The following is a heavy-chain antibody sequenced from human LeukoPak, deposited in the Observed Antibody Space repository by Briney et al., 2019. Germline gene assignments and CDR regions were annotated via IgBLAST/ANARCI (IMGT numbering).Heavy chain of an antibody. J-gene: IGHJ3*02. CDR1: GFTFSSYA. Sequence: GGSLRLSCAASGFTFSSYAMHWVRQAPGKGLEWVAVISYDGSNKYYADSVKGRFTIYRDNSKNTLYLQMNSLRAEDTAVYYCARDGASIDAFDIWGQGRMVTVSS. CDR2: ISYDGSNK. CDR3: ARDGASIDAFDI. D-gene: IGHD2-2*01. V-gene: IGHV3-30*04.